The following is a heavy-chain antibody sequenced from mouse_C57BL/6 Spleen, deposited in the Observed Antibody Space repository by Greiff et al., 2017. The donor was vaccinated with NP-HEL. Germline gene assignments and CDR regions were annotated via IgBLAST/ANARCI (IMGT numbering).Heavy chain of an antibody. D-gene: IGHD2-3*01. CDR3: ARLGYDGYPDY. CDR2: ISSGGSYT. Sequence: EVKLVESGGDLVKPGGSLKLSCAASGFTFSSYGMSWVRQTPDKRLEWVATISSGGSYTYYPDSVKGRFTISRDNAKNTLYLQMSSLKSEDTAMYYCARLGYDGYPDYWGQGTTLTVSS. V-gene: IGHV5-6*01. CDR1: GFTFSSYG. J-gene: IGHJ2*01.